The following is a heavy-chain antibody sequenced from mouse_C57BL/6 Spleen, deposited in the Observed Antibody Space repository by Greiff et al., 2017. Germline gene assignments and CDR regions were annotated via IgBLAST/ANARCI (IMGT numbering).Heavy chain of an antibody. CDR3: TGGSIYFDY. CDR2: IRLKSDNYAT. CDR1: GFTFSNYW. J-gene: IGHJ2*01. V-gene: IGHV6-3*01. Sequence: EVKLVESGGGLVQPGGSMKLSCVASGFTFSNYWMNWVRQSPEKGLEWVAQIRLKSDNYATHYAESVKGRFTISRDDSKSSVYLQMNNLRAEDTGIYYCTGGSIYFDYWGQGTTLTVSS. D-gene: IGHD1-1*01.